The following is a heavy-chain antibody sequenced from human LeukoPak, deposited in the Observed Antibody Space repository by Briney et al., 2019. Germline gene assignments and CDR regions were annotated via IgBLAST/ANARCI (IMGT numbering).Heavy chain of an antibody. J-gene: IGHJ5*02. CDR1: GFSFSSFG. D-gene: IGHD3-22*01. CDR3: AKDTGDYYDSSGNYYAGWFDP. Sequence: PGGSLRLSCAASGFSFSSFGLHWVRQAPGKGLEWVAFIRYDGNNKYFADSVKGRFTISRDNSKNTVYLQMNSLRPVDTAVYHCAKDTGDYYDSSGNYYAGWFDPWGQGTLVTVSS. V-gene: IGHV3-30*02. CDR2: IRYDGNNK.